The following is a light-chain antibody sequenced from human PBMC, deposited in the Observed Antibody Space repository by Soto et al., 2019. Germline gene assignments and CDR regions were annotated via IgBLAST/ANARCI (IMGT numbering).Light chain of an antibody. CDR2: DAS. CDR3: QQYESLPLT. J-gene: IGKJ5*01. Sequence: DSQMTQSPYSLSASVGDRVTITCQASQDINKNLIWYQQKPGKAPKLLIYDASDLETGVPSRFSGSGSGTGFTFTISSLQPEDFATYYCQQYESLPLTFGQGTRLEIK. CDR1: QDINKN. V-gene: IGKV1-33*01.